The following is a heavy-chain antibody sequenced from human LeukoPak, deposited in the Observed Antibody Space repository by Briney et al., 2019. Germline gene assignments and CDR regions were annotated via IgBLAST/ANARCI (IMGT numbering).Heavy chain of an antibody. CDR3: ARNVVVPAAINYYYYMDV. D-gene: IGHD2-2*01. CDR1: GDSISSGDYY. Sequence: SETLSLTCTVSGDSISSGDYYWSWIRQPAGKGLEWIGRISSSGSTNYNPSLKSRVTISVDTSKNQFSLKLSSVTAADTAVYYCARNVVVPAAINYYYYMDVWGKGTTVTISS. V-gene: IGHV4-61*02. J-gene: IGHJ6*03. CDR2: ISSSGST.